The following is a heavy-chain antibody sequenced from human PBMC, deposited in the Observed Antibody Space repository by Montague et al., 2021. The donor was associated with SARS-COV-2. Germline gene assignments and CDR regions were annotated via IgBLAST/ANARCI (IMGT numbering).Heavy chain of an antibody. V-gene: IGHV3-7*01. CDR2: IRQDGEER. D-gene: IGHD1-26*01. CDR3: ARGSPGIGMDV. Sequence: SLRLSGAASGFTLTNYYMSWVRQAPGEGLEWVANIRQDGEERNYLASVRGRFTISRDNARNSLYLQMNSLRGDDTAVYYCARGSPGIGMDVWGQGTTVTVSS. J-gene: IGHJ6*02. CDR1: GFTLTNYY.